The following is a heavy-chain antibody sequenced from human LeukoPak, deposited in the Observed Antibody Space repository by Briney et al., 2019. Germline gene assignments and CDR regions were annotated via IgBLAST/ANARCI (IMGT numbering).Heavy chain of an antibody. CDR1: GFTFSSYS. CDR3: ARDDRYSYGYSQSEHFDY. Sequence: PGGSLRLSCAASGFTFSSYSMNWVRQAPGKGLEWVSSISSTSNYIYYADSVKGRFTISRDNAKTSLYLQMNSLRAEDTAVYYCARDDRYSYGYSQSEHFDYWGQGILVTVSS. V-gene: IGHV3-21*01. J-gene: IGHJ4*02. CDR2: ISSTSNYI. D-gene: IGHD5-18*01.